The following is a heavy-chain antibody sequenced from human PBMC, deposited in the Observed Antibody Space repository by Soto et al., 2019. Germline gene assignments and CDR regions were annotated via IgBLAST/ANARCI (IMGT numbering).Heavy chain of an antibody. Sequence: SETLSLTCTVSGGSISSGGYYWSWIRQHPGKGLEWIGYIYYSGSTYYNPSLKSRVTISLDTSMNQFSLKLSSVTPADTAVYYCTRAPVSGSYCFDFWGQGTPVTAPQ. CDR1: GGSISSGGYY. D-gene: IGHD1-26*01. V-gene: IGHV4-31*03. CDR2: IYYSGST. J-gene: IGHJ4*02. CDR3: TRAPVSGSYCFDF.